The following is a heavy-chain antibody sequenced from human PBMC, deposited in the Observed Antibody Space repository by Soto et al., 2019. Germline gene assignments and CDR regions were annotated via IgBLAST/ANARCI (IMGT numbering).Heavy chain of an antibody. CDR3: VREGTKTVRDWFDP. CDR1: GAFIGGWY. CDR2: IYATGTT. V-gene: IGHV4-4*07. J-gene: IGHJ5*02. D-gene: IGHD1-1*01. Sequence: ESLSLTCNVSGAFIGGWYWRWIRKFALPGLEWSGRIYATGTTDYNPSLKRRVMMSVDTSKKQFSLKLRSVTAEETAVYYCVREGTKTVRDWFDPWGQGISVTVSS.